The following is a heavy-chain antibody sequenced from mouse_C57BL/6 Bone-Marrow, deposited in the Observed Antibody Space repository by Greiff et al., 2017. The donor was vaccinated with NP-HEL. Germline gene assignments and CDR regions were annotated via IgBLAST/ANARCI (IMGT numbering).Heavy chain of an antibody. V-gene: IGHV5-17*01. J-gene: IGHJ4*01. D-gene: IGHD2-5*01. CDR3: ATGSNYVYYAMDY. CDR2: ISSGSSTI. CDR1: GFTFSDYG. Sequence: EVKVVESGGGLVKPGGSLKLSCAASGFTFSDYGMHWVRQAPEKGLEWVAYISSGSSTIYYADTVKGRFTISRDNAKNTLFLQMTSLRSEDTAMYYCATGSNYVYYAMDYWGQGTSVTVSS.